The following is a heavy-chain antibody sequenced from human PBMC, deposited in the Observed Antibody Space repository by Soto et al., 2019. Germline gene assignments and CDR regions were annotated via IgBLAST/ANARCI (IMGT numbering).Heavy chain of an antibody. CDR1: GGSFSGYY. D-gene: IGHD2-2*01. J-gene: IGHJ4*02. CDR2: VNHSGTT. V-gene: IGHV4-34*01. Sequence: QVQLQQWGAGLLKPSETLSLTCAVYGGSFSGYYWTWIRQSPEKGLEWIGEVNHSGTTYYNPSLKTRVTISVHTPKHQFSLMMSSVTAADTAVYYCARGIGYCSSINCYSSRRLRFDSWGQGTLVTVSS. CDR3: ARGIGYCSSINCYSSRRLRFDS.